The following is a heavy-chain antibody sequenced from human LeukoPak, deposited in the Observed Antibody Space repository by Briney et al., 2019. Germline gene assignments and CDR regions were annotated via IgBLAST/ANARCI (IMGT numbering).Heavy chain of an antibody. CDR1: GYTLTELS. J-gene: IGHJ5*02. CDR3: ARDDSYSSGYYRAHNWFDP. D-gene: IGHD3-22*01. Sequence: ASVKVSCKVSGYTLTELSMHWVRQAPGKGLEWMGGFDPEDGETIYAQKFQGRVTMTEDTSTDTAYMELSSLRSEDTAVYYCARDDSYSSGYYRAHNWFDPWGQGTLVTVSS. CDR2: FDPEDGET. V-gene: IGHV1-24*01.